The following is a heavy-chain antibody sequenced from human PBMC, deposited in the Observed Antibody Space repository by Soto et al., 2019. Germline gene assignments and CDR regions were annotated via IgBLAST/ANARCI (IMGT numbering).Heavy chain of an antibody. CDR3: AREQAMRYGGNSFNFDY. CDR1: GFTFSSYG. V-gene: IGHV3-33*01. CDR2: IWYDGSNK. D-gene: IGHD2-21*02. Sequence: QVQLVESGGGVVQPGRSLRLSCAASGFTFSSYGMHWVRQAPGKGLEWVAVIWYDGSNKYYADSVKGRFTISRDNSKNTLYLQMNSLRAEDTAVYYCAREQAMRYGGNSFNFDYWGQGTLVTVSS. J-gene: IGHJ4*02.